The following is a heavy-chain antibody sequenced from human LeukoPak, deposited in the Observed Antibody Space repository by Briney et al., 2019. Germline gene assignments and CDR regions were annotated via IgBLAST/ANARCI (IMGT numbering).Heavy chain of an antibody. J-gene: IGHJ3*02. CDR1: GFTFGNYW. CDR3: ARDQRPIAAAGTKSAFDI. Sequence: GGSLRLSCAASGFTFGNYWMSWVRQAPGKGLVWVSRINPDGSITGYADSVKGRFTISRDNAKNSLYLQMNSLRAEDTAVYYCARDQRPIAAAGTKSAFDIWGQGTMVTVSS. CDR2: INPDGSIT. V-gene: IGHV3-74*01. D-gene: IGHD6-13*01.